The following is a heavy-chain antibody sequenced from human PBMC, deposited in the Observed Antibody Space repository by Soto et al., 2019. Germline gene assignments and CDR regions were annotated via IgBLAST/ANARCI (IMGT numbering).Heavy chain of an antibody. J-gene: IGHJ6*03. CDR2: ISYDGSNK. CDR3: ARDFFFLARHYYYCMDV. D-gene: IGHD2-21*01. V-gene: IGHV3-30*03. Sequence: PGGSLRLSCAASGFTFSSYGMHRVRQAPGKGLEWVAVISYDGSNKYYADSVKGRFTISRDNSKNTLYLQMNSLRAEDTAVYYFARDFFFLARHYYYCMDVWGKGTTVTVSS. CDR1: GFTFSSYG.